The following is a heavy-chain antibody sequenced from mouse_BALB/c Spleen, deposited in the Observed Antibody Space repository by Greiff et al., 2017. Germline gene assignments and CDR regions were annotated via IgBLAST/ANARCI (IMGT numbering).Heavy chain of an antibody. CDR3: ARAYRYDSSMDY. D-gene: IGHD2-14*01. CDR2: ISSGSSTI. CDR1: GFTFSSFG. V-gene: IGHV5-17*02. J-gene: IGHJ4*01. Sequence: EVNVVESGGGLVQPGGSRKLSCAASGFTFSSFGMHWVRQAPEKGLEWVAYISSGSSTIYYADTVKGRFTISRDNPKNTLFLQMTSLRSEDTAMYYCARAYRYDSSMDYWGQGTSVSVSA.